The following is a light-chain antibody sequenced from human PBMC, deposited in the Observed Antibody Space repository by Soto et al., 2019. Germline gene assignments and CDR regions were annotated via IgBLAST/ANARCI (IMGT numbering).Light chain of an antibody. Sequence: DMQMTQYPSSLSASVGDRVTITCRASQSIDIYFNWYQQKPGTAPKLLIYTTSSLQSGVPSRFSVSGSGTDFTLTISSLQPEDFATYYCQQTYSTPITFGQGTRLEIK. J-gene: IGKJ5*01. V-gene: IGKV1-39*01. CDR1: QSIDIY. CDR3: QQTYSTPIT. CDR2: TTS.